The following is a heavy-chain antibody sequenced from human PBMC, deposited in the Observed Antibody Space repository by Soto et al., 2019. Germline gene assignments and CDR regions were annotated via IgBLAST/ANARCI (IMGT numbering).Heavy chain of an antibody. J-gene: IGHJ6*02. V-gene: IGHV1-46*01. CDR3: ARALSSSDGDYYYYYGMDV. CDR1: GYTFTSYY. CDR2: INPSGGST. D-gene: IGHD6-25*01. Sequence: ASVKVSCKASGYTFTSYYMHWVRQAPGQGLEWMGIINPSGGSTSYAQKFQGRVTMTRDTSTSTVYMELSSLRSEDTAVYYCARALSSSDGDYYYYYGMDVWGQGTTATVSS.